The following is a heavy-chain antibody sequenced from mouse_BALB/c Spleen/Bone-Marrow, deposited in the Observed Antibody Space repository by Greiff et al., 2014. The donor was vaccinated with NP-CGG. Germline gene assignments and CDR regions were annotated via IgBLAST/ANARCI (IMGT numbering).Heavy chain of an antibody. CDR1: GYSFTGYF. CDR3: ARIYDYDRGAWFAY. Sequence: VQLKESGPELVKPGASVKISCKASGYSFTGYFMKLGMQSHGKSLEWIGRINPYNGDTFYNQKFKGKATLTVDKSSNTAHMELRSLASEDSAVYYCARIYDYDRGAWFAYWGQGTLVTVSA. CDR2: INPYNGDT. V-gene: IGHV1-20*02. D-gene: IGHD2-4*01. J-gene: IGHJ3*01.